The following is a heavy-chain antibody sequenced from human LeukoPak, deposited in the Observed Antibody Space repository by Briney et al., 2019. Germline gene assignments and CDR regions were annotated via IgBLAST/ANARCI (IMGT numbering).Heavy chain of an antibody. Sequence: SETLSLTCTVSGGSISSSSYYWGWIRQPPGKGLEWIGSIYYSGSTYYNPSLKSRVTISVDTSKNQFSLKLSSVTAADTAVYYCARDSRYYYDSSGWNAFDIWGQGTMVTVSS. CDR2: IYYSGST. CDR3: ARDSRYYYDSSGWNAFDI. D-gene: IGHD3-22*01. J-gene: IGHJ3*02. V-gene: IGHV4-39*07. CDR1: GGSISSSSYY.